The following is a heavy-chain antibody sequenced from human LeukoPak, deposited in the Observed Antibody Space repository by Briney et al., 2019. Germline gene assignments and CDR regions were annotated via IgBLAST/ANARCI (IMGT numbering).Heavy chain of an antibody. CDR2: ISSSSSYI. CDR1: RFTFSSYS. CDR3: ATRFDWLLFGNPGVDY. D-gene: IGHD3-9*01. J-gene: IGHJ4*02. Sequence: PGGSLRLSCAASRFTFSSYSMNWVRQAPGKGLEWVSSISSSSSYIYYADSVKGRFTISRDNAKNSLYLQMNSLRAEDTAVYYCATRFDWLLFGNPGVDYWGQGTLVTVSS. V-gene: IGHV3-21*01.